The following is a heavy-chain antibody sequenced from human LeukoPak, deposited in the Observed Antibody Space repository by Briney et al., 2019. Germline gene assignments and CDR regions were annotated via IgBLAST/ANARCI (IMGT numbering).Heavy chain of an antibody. D-gene: IGHD2-2*01. V-gene: IGHV3-74*01. CDR1: GFTFSNNW. Sequence: GGSLRLSCAASGFTFSNNWMHWVRQAPGKGLVWVSRINGDGSTTAYADSVKGRFTISRDNAKNTLYLQMSSLRAEDTAMYYCAKGSSSSPDYWGPGTLVTVSS. J-gene: IGHJ4*02. CDR2: INGDGSTT. CDR3: AKGSSSSPDY.